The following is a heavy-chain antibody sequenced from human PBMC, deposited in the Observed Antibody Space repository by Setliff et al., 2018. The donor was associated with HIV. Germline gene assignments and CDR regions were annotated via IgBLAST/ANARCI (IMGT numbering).Heavy chain of an antibody. CDR2: ISRSGSSI. J-gene: IGHJ4*02. CDR3: HSGYDTEEQSYFDY. CDR1: GFSFGDYY. D-gene: IGHD5-12*01. V-gene: IGHV3-11*04. Sequence: PGGSLRLSCAASGFSFGDYYMSWVRQAPGKGLEWISYISRSGSSIYYADSVKDRFTISRDNAKNTLYLQMNSLRAEDTGVYYCHSGYDTEEQSYFDYWGQGALVTV.